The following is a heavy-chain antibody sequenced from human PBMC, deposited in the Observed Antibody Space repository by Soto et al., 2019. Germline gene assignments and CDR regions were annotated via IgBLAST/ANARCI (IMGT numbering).Heavy chain of an antibody. J-gene: IGHJ4*02. V-gene: IGHV3-9*01. D-gene: IGHD3-10*01. CDR2: ISWNSGSI. CDR3: AKDTRGFGESTSFDY. Sequence: EVQLVESGGGLVQPGRSLRLSCAASGFTFDDYAMHWVRQAPGKGLEWVSGISWNSGSIGYADSVKGRFTISRDNAKNSLDLQMNSLRAEDTALYYCAKDTRGFGESTSFDYWGQGTLVTVSS. CDR1: GFTFDDYA.